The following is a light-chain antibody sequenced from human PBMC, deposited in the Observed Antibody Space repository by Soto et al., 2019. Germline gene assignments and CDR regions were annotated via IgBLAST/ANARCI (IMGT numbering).Light chain of an antibody. Sequence: EIVLSYSPGTLSLSTGERATFSCRASQSVSSNYLAWYQQKPGQAPRLLIYGAFKRATGIPDRFSGSGSGTDFTLTISRMEPEDFAVYCCQQYGSSPRTFGQGTKVDIK. CDR3: QQYGSSPRT. CDR2: GAF. CDR1: QSVSSNY. J-gene: IGKJ1*01. V-gene: IGKV3-20*01.